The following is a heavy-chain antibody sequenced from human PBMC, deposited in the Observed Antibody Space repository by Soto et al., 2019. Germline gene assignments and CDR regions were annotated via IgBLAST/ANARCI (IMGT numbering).Heavy chain of an antibody. CDR2: IKGDGSEK. Sequence: EVQMVESGGGLVQPGGSLRLSCAASGFTFSSYWMYWVRQAPGKGLEWVANIKGDGSEKNYVDSVKGRFTISRDNAKNSLYQQMDSLRVEDTAVYYGASYLLRGQGTLVTVSS. J-gene: IGHJ4*02. CDR3: ASYLL. V-gene: IGHV3-7*01. CDR1: GFTFSSYW.